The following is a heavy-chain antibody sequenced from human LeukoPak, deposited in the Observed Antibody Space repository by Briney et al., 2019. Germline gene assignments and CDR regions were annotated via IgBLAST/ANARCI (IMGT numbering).Heavy chain of an antibody. Sequence: AGESLKISCKGSGYSFTSYWIGWVRQMPGKGLEWMGIIYPGDSDTRYSPSFQGRVTISADKSIITAYLQWSSLKASDTAMYYCARRLMYYYDSSGYDVAFDIWGQGTMVTVSS. CDR2: IYPGDSDT. CDR3: ARRLMYYYDSSGYDVAFDI. V-gene: IGHV5-51*01. J-gene: IGHJ3*02. CDR1: GYSFTSYW. D-gene: IGHD3-22*01.